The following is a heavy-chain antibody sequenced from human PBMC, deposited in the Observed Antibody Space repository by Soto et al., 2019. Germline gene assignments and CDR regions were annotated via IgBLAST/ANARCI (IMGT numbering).Heavy chain of an antibody. Sequence: EVQLVESGGCLVQPGGSLRLSCAASGFTFSSYEMNWVRKAPGKGLEWVSYITGSGNTIYYADSVKGRFTISRDNAKNSMYLQMNSLRAEDTAVYYCARGGSYFDYWGQGTLVTVSS. CDR3: ARGGSYFDY. CDR2: ITGSGNTI. J-gene: IGHJ4*02. D-gene: IGHD1-26*01. V-gene: IGHV3-48*03. CDR1: GFTFSSYE.